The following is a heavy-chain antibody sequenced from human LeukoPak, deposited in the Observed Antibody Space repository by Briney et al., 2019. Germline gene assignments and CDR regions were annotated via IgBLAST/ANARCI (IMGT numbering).Heavy chain of an antibody. CDR2: ISSSGSTI. CDR3: ASGVAAAGTESY. V-gene: IGHV3-11*01. Sequence: GGSLRLSCAASGFTFSDYYMSWIRQAPGKGLEWVSYISSSGSTIYYADSVKGRFTTSRDNAKNSLYLQMNSLRAEDTAAYYCASGVAAAGTESYWGQGTLVTVSS. D-gene: IGHD6-13*01. CDR1: GFTFSDYY. J-gene: IGHJ4*02.